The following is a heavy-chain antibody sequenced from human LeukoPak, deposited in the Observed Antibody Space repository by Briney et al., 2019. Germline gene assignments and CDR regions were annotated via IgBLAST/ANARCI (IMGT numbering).Heavy chain of an antibody. V-gene: IGHV1-18*01. J-gene: IGHJ6*03. D-gene: IGHD3-22*01. CDR1: GYTFTSYG. Sequence: ASVKVSCKASGYTFTSYGISWVRQAPGQGLEWMGWISAYNGNTNYAQKLQGRVTMTTDTSTSTAHMELRSLRSDDTAVYYCARDLELVTMIVVGHYYYMDVWGKGTTVTVSS. CDR3: ARDLELVTMIVVGHYYYMDV. CDR2: ISAYNGNT.